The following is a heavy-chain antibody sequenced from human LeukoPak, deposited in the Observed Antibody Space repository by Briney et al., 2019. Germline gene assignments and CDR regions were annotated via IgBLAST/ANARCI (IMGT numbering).Heavy chain of an antibody. V-gene: IGHV4-59*04. J-gene: IGHJ4*02. CDR2: IYHSGTT. CDR1: GGSISNYY. CDR3: ARGEQPPVRDPFPFDS. Sequence: SETLSLTCSVSGGSISNYYWSWIRQPPGKALEWIGNIYHSGTTYLNPSLQTRVTISVDTSKNQFSLQLYSVTAADTAVYYSARGEQPPVRDPFPFDSWGQGTLVSVSS. D-gene: IGHD1/OR15-1a*01.